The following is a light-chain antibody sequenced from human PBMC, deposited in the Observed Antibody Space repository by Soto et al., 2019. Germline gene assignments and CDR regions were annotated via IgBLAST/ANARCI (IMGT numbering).Light chain of an antibody. Sequence: QSALTQPASVSGSPGQSISISCTGTSSDVGTYNLVSWYQQHPGKAPKLVIYWDTRRPSGVPDRFSGSKSGNTASLTVSGLQAEDEAYYYCCSLRDNTYVFGTGTKVTVL. J-gene: IGLJ1*01. V-gene: IGLV2-14*02. CDR3: CSLRDNTYV. CDR1: SSDVGTYNL. CDR2: WDT.